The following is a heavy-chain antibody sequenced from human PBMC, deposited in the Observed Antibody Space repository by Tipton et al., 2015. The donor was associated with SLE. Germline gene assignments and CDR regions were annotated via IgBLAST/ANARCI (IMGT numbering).Heavy chain of an antibody. Sequence: SLRLSCAASGFTFHNYWMSWVRQAPGKGLEWVATIKPDGSEKYYVDSVKGRFAISRDNAKNSLFLQMDSLRAEDTAVYYCAGDPSRGGDGWVFDHWGQGTLVTVSS. CDR1: GFTFHNYW. CDR3: AGDPSRGGDGWVFDH. D-gene: IGHD2-21*01. CDR2: IKPDGSEK. J-gene: IGHJ4*02. V-gene: IGHV3-7*01.